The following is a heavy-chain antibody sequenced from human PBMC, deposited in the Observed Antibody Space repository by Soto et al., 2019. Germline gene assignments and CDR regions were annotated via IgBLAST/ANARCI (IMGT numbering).Heavy chain of an antibody. J-gene: IGHJ4*02. CDR3: AKDFAKYYYDSIGPIHDY. CDR2: ISGSGGRT. V-gene: IGHV3-23*01. CDR1: GFTFGSYA. D-gene: IGHD3-22*01. Sequence: GGSLRLSCAASGFTFGSYAMSWVRQAPGKGLEWVQAISGSGGRTYYADSVKGRFTISRDNSKNTLYLQMNSLRAEDTAVYYCAKDFAKYYYDSIGPIHDYWGQGTLVTV.